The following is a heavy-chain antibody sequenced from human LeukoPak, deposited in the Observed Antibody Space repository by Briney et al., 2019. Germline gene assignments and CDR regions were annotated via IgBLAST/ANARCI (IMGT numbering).Heavy chain of an antibody. V-gene: IGHV1-2*02. CDR1: VYTFTNFY. CDR2: MNPNSGDT. Sequence: ASVEVSCTASVYTFTNFYIHWVRQAPGQGLEWMGWMNPNSGDTSYAREFQDRVTMTRDTSLSTAYMELSRLRSDDTAVYFCARRPINCIITNCYVDYWGQGTLVTVSS. J-gene: IGHJ4*02. CDR3: ARRPINCIITNCYVDY. D-gene: IGHD2-2*01.